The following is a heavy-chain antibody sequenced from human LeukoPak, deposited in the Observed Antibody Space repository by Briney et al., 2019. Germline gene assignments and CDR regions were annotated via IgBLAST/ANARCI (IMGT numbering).Heavy chain of an antibody. Sequence: GESLKISCRGSGYTFVDYWSGWVRQMPGKGLEWIGFIYPSDSDTRYSPSFQGQVTISADTTMNTAYLQWSSLKASDTAIYYCARFRCGGDCHSDFWGQGTLVTVAS. J-gene: IGHJ4*02. CDR3: ARFRCGGDCHSDF. V-gene: IGHV5-51*01. CDR2: IYPSDSDT. CDR1: GYTFVDYW. D-gene: IGHD2-21*02.